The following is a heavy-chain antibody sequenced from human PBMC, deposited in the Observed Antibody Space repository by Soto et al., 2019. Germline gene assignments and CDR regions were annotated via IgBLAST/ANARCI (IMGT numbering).Heavy chain of an antibody. CDR2: ISSSSSYI. J-gene: IGHJ4*02. D-gene: IGHD2-2*01. V-gene: IGHV3-21*01. CDR3: ARVSCSSTSCFD. Sequence: EVQLVESGGGLVKPGGSLRLSCAASGFTFSSYSMNWVRQAPGKGLEWVSSISSSSSYIYYADSVKGRFTISRDNAKNSLYLQMISLRAEDTAVYYCARVSCSSTSCFDWGQGTLVTVSS. CDR1: GFTFSSYS.